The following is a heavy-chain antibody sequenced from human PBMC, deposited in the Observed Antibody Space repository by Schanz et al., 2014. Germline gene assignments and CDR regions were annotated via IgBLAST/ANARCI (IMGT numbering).Heavy chain of an antibody. V-gene: IGHV3-48*01. CDR2: ISGSSRTI. CDR3: ARKMKLGVYGGKGHDSLDI. J-gene: IGHJ3*02. CDR1: GFTFSSYS. D-gene: IGHD4-17*01. Sequence: VQLVESGGGVVQSGGSLRLSCAASGFTFSSYSMNWVRQAPGKGLEWVSYISGSSRTIYYADTMKGRFTVSRDNAENALYLQMNSLRAEDTAVYYCARKMKLGVYGGKGHDSLDIWGQGTMVTVSS.